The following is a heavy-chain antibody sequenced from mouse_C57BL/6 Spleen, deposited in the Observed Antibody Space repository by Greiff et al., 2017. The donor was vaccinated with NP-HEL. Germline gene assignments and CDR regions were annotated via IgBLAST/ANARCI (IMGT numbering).Heavy chain of an antibody. CDR1: GYTFTSYT. Sequence: VKLMESGAELARPGASVKMSCKASGYTFTSYTMHWVKQRPGQGLEWIGYINPSSGYTKYNQKFKDKATLTADKSSSTAYMQLSSLTSEDSAVYYCARFYSNYDAMDYWGQGTSVTVSS. J-gene: IGHJ4*01. CDR2: INPSSGYT. V-gene: IGHV1-4*01. CDR3: ARFYSNYDAMDY. D-gene: IGHD2-5*01.